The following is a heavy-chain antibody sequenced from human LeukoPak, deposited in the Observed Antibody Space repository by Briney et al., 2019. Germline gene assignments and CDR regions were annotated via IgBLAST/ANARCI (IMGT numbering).Heavy chain of an antibody. CDR3: AKDKSRKNNYYGSGNSGYYYYMDV. V-gene: IGHV3-30*02. Sequence: PGGSLRLSCAASGFTFSSYGMHWVRQAPGKGLERVAFIRYDGSNKYYADSVKGRFTISRDNSKNTLYLQMNSLRAEDTAVYYCAKDKSRKNNYYGSGNSGYYYYMDVWGKGTTVTISS. CDR2: IRYDGSNK. D-gene: IGHD3-10*01. J-gene: IGHJ6*03. CDR1: GFTFSSYG.